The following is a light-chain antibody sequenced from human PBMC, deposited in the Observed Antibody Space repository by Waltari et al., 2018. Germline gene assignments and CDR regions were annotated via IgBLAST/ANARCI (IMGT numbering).Light chain of an antibody. V-gene: IGLV2-8*01. CDR3: SSYAGSNNYV. CDR1: SSDIGAYNY. J-gene: IGLJ1*01. Sequence: QSALTQPPAASGSPGQSVTISCTGTSSDIGAYNYFSWSQQHPGKAPKLLIFEVSQRPSGVPDRFSGSKSANTDSLTVSGLQADDEADYYCSSYAGSNNYVFGTGTKVTVL. CDR2: EVS.